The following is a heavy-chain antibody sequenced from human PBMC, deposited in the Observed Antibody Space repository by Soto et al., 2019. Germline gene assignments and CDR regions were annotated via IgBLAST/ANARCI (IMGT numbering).Heavy chain of an antibody. D-gene: IGHD6-13*01. J-gene: IGHJ5*02. Sequence: QVQLVQSGAEVKKPGASVKVSCKASGYTFTSYDINWVRQAIGQGLEWMGWMNPNSGNTGYAQKFQGRVTMTRNTSISTAYMELSSLRSEDTAVYYCARERSAAGTGWFDPWGQGTLVTVSS. CDR1: GYTFTSYD. CDR2: MNPNSGNT. V-gene: IGHV1-8*01. CDR3: ARERSAAGTGWFDP.